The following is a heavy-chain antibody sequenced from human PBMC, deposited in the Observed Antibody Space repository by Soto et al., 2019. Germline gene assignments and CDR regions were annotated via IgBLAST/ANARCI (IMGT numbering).Heavy chain of an antibody. D-gene: IGHD5-12*01. J-gene: IGHJ5*02. CDR1: GYTLNTYY. CDR3: AREGRGYSGYDEVDP. CDR2: IHPSGGGS. Sequence: ASVKVSCKPSGYTLNTYYLHWVRQAPGQGLEWMGIIHPSGGGSTYAQKFQGRVTMTRDTSTSTVYMELSSLRSEDTAVYYCAREGRGYSGYDEVDPWGQGTLVTVSS. V-gene: IGHV1-46*02.